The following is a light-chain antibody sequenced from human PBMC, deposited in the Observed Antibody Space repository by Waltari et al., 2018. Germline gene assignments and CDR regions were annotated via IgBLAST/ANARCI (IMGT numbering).Light chain of an antibody. V-gene: IGLV3-25*03. CDR1: VLPSHF. CDR2: KDD. CDR3: QSEDIDYPVV. J-gene: IGLJ2*01. Sequence: ELTQPPSVSVSPGQTATITCSGTVLPSHFSFCYQQKAGQAPLLVISKDDQGPSGIADRFSGSSSGTTVTLTISGVQAEDEAVYYCQSEDIDYPVVFGGGTHLTVL.